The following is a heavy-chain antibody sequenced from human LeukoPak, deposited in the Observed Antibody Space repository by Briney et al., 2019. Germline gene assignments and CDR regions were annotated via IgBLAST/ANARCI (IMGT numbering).Heavy chain of an antibody. CDR3: ARTYCSGGSCYSGWFDP. D-gene: IGHD2-15*01. V-gene: IGHV2-70*04. J-gene: IGHJ5*02. Sequence: SGPALVKPTQTLTLTCTFSGFSLSTSGMRVSWIRQPPGKALEWLARIYWDDDKFYSTSLKTRLTISKDTSKNQVVLTMTNMDPVDTATYYCARTYCSGGSCYSGWFDPWGQGTLVTVSS. CDR2: IYWDDDK. CDR1: GFSLSTSGMR.